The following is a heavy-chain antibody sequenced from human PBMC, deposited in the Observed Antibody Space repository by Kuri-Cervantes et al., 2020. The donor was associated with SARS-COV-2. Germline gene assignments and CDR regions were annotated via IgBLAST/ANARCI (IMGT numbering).Heavy chain of an antibody. CDR3: ARGPRWSIAASFDY. J-gene: IGHJ4*02. CDR1: GGSFSGDY. CDR2: INHSGST. Sequence: SETLSLTCAVYGGSFSGDYWSWSRQPPGKGREWIGEINHSGSTNYNPSLKSRVTISVDTSKNQFSLKLSSVTAADTAVYYCARGPRWSIAASFDYWGQGTLVTVSS. V-gene: IGHV4-34*01. D-gene: IGHD6-6*01.